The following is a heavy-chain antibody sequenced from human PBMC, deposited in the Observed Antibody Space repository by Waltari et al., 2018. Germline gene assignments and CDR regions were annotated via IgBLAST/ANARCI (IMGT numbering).Heavy chain of an antibody. J-gene: IGHJ4*02. Sequence: QVQLVQSGAEVKKPGSSVKVSCKASGGTFSSYAISWVRQAPGQGLEWMGRIIPILGIANYAQKFQGRVTITADKSTSTAYMELSSLRSEDTAVYYCARNLGITGTWDDRDYWGQGTLVTVSS. CDR1: GGTFSSYA. CDR2: IIPILGIA. D-gene: IGHD1-7*01. CDR3: ARNLGITGTWDDRDY. V-gene: IGHV1-69*09.